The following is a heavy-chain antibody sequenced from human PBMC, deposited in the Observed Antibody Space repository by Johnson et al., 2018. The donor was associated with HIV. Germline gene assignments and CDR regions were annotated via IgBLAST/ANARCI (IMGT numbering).Heavy chain of an antibody. CDR2: ISYDGSNK. V-gene: IGHV3-30-3*01. Sequence: QMLLVESGGGVVQPGRSLRLSCAASGFTFSSYAMHWVRQAPGKGLEWVAVISYDGSNKYYADSVKGRFTISRDNSKNKLYLQMNSLRAEDTAVYYCAKGRGSPPGAFDIWGQGTMVTVSS. CDR1: GFTFSSYA. CDR3: AKGRGSPPGAFDI. D-gene: IGHD1-26*01. J-gene: IGHJ3*02.